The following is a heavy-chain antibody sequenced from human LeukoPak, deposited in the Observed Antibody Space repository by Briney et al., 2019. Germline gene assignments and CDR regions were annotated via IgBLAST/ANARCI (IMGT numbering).Heavy chain of an antibody. CDR3: ARESLGDGSGYYYPDY. D-gene: IGHD3-22*01. CDR2: IYSGGST. CDR1: GFTVSSNY. Sequence: GGSLRLSCAASGFTVSSNYMSWVRQAPGKGLEWVSVIYSGGSTYYADSVKGRFTISRDNSKNTLYLQMNSLRAEDTAVYYCARESLGDGSGYYYPDYWGQGTLVTVSS. J-gene: IGHJ4*02. V-gene: IGHV3-66*01.